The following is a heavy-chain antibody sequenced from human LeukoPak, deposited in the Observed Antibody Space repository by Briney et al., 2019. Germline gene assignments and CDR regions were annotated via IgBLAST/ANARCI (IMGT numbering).Heavy chain of an antibody. V-gene: IGHV3-23*01. D-gene: IGHD1-26*01. CDR2: ITGSGGST. Sequence: GGSLRLSCAASGFTFSSYAMIWVRQAPGKGLEWVSAITGSGGSTYYADSVEGRFTISRDNSKNTLYLQMNSLSAEDAAVYYCTKNRGNYYYFDYWGQGTLVTVSS. CDR3: TKNRGNYYYFDY. J-gene: IGHJ4*02. CDR1: GFTFSSYA.